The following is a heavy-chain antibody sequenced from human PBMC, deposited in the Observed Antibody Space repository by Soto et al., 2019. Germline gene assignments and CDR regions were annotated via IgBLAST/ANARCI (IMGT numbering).Heavy chain of an antibody. V-gene: IGHV3-48*02. CDR2: ISSSSSTI. CDR1: GFTFSSYS. CDR3: ARDLRYCSGGSCYYYYYCMDV. Sequence: GGSLRLSCAASGFTFSSYSMNWVRQAPGKGLEWVSYISSSSSTIYYADSVKGRFTISRDNAKNSLYLQMNSLRDEDTAVYYCARDLRYCSGGSCYYYYYCMDVWGQGTTVTVS. D-gene: IGHD2-15*01. J-gene: IGHJ6*02.